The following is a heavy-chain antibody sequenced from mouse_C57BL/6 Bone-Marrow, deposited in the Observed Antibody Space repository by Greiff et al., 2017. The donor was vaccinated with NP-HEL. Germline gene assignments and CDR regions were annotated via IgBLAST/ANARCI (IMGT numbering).Heavy chain of an antibody. D-gene: IGHD1-1*01. CDR2: LWGGGST. CDR3: SKGVYYGRRGWYFDV. J-gene: IGHJ1*03. CDR1: GFSLTSYG. Sequence: VQLQQSGPGLVQPSQSLSITCTVSGFSLTSYGVHWVRQSPGTGLEWLGVLWGGGSTDYNAAFMSRLSITKDNSKSQVFFKMNSLQADDTAIYYCSKGVYYGRRGWYFDVWGTGTTVTVSS. V-gene: IGHV2-5*01.